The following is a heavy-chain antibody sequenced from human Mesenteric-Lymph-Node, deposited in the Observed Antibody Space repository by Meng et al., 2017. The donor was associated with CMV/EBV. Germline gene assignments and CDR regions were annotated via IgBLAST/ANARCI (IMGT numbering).Heavy chain of an antibody. CDR1: GGSVTSGNYY. CDR2: IYYSGIT. CDR3: ARDRGGAAAGTSDY. V-gene: IGHV4-61*01. Sequence: SETLSLTCTVSGGSVTSGNYYWSWIRQPPGKRLEWIGYIYYSGITYYNPSLKSRLTISLDTSKNQFSLILSSVTAADTAVYYCARDRGGAAAGTSDYWGQGTLVTVSS. D-gene: IGHD6-13*01. J-gene: IGHJ4*02.